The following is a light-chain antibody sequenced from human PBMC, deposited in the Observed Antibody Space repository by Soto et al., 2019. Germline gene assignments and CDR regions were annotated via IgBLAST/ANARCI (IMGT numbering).Light chain of an antibody. V-gene: IGKV3-20*01. J-gene: IGKJ4*01. Sequence: ENVLTQSPGTLSLSPGERATLSCRASESVSSIYVAWYQQKPGQAPTLLIYGASTRATGIPDRFSGSGSGTDFTLTISRLESEDFAVYYCQQYGISPFTFGGGTKVDIK. CDR2: GAS. CDR1: ESVSSIY. CDR3: QQYGISPFT.